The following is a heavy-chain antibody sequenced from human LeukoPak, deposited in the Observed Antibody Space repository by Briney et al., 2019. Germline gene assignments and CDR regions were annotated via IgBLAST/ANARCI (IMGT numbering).Heavy chain of an antibody. CDR3: AKCEDTAMVRAYYYGMDV. CDR1: GFTFSSYA. Sequence: PGGSLRLSCAASGFTFSSYAMSWVRQAPGKGLEWVSAISGSGGSTYYADSVKGRFTISRDNSKNTLYLQMNSLRAEDTAVYYCAKCEDTAMVRAYYYGMDVWGQGTTVTVSS. D-gene: IGHD5-18*01. CDR2: ISGSGGST. V-gene: IGHV3-23*01. J-gene: IGHJ6*02.